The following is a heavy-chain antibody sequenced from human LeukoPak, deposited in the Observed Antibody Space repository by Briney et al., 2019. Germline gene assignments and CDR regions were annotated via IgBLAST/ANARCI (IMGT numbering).Heavy chain of an antibody. CDR2: ISAYNGNT. Sequence: ASVKVSCKASGYTFTSYGISWVRQAPGQGLEWMGWISAYNGNTNYAQKLQGRVTMTTDTSTSTAYMELRSLRSDDTAVYYRARAAYYYDSSGYLSSLDAFDIWGQGTMVTVSS. V-gene: IGHV1-18*01. D-gene: IGHD3-22*01. CDR3: ARAAYYYDSSGYLSSLDAFDI. J-gene: IGHJ3*02. CDR1: GYTFTSYG.